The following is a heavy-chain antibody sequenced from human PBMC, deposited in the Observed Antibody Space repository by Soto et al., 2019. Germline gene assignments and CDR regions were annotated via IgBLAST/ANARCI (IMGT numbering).Heavy chain of an antibody. D-gene: IGHD3-22*01. CDR1: GGSMSSGAYY. CDR2: IYHTGNT. V-gene: IGHV4-31*03. Sequence: SETLSLTCSVSGGSMSSGAYYWNWVRQHPVKGLEWIAYIYHTGNTYYNPSLRSRTTISVDTSENQFSLKLTSVTDADTAVYYCASSYSGYLDNWGQGTLVTVSS. CDR3: ASSYSGYLDN. J-gene: IGHJ4*02.